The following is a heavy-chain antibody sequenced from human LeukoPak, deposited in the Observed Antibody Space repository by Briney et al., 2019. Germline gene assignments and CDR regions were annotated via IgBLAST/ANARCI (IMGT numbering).Heavy chain of an antibody. CDR1: GYTFTSYG. CDR2: ISAYNGNT. V-gene: IGHV1-18*01. Sequence: ASVKVSCKASGYTFTSYGISWVRQAPGQGLEWMGWISAYNGNTNYAQKFQGRVTITADESTSTAYMELSSLRSEDTAVYYCARDYDFYGMDVWGQGTTVTVSS. J-gene: IGHJ6*02. CDR3: ARDYDFYGMDV. D-gene: IGHD3-3*01.